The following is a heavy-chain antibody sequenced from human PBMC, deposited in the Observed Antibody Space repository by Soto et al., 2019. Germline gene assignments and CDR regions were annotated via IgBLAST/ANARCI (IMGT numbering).Heavy chain of an antibody. J-gene: IGHJ1*01. CDR2: ISGSGSTI. Sequence: PGGSLRLSCEATGLTFSSHEMNWIRQTPGKRLEWIAKISGSGSTINYADSVKGRFTISRDNVQRTLHLQMDSLRVEDTGVYYCARGGVYWGRGTLVTVSS. V-gene: IGHV3-48*03. CDR1: GLTFSSHE. D-gene: IGHD2-8*01. CDR3: ARGGVY.